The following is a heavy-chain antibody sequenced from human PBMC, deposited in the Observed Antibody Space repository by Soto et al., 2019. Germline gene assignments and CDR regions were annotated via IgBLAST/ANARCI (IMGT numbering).Heavy chain of an antibody. J-gene: IGHJ4*02. Sequence: EVQLVESGGGLVKPGGSLRLSCAASGFTFSSYSMNWVRQAPGKGLEWVSSISSSSSYIYYADSVKGRFTISRDNAKNSPYLPMTSQRAEDTAVYYCARDLRCSGGSSIDYWGQGTLVTVSS. D-gene: IGHD2-15*01. V-gene: IGHV3-21*01. CDR2: ISSSSSYI. CDR3: ARDLRCSGGSSIDY. CDR1: GFTFSSYS.